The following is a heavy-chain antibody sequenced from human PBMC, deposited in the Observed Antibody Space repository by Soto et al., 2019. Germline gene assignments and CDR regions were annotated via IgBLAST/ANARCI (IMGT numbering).Heavy chain of an antibody. D-gene: IGHD5-12*01. CDR3: ARDSPIWSTFIGYDATDY. Sequence: QVQLVQSGAEVKKPGSSVKVSCKASGGPFSNDIITWVRKAPGQGLEWMGRIIPLLNIANYAQKFQGRVTITADRSTGTAYMELNSVRSEETAVYYCARDSPIWSTFIGYDATDYSGQGTLVTVSS. CDR2: IIPLLNIA. J-gene: IGHJ4*02. V-gene: IGHV1-69*08. CDR1: GGPFSNDI.